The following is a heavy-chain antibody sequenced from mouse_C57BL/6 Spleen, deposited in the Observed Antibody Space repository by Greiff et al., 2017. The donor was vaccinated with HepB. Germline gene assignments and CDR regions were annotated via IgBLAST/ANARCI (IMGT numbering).Heavy chain of an antibody. D-gene: IGHD1-1*01. CDR1: GYAFTNYL. CDR3: ARSTVVGNMDY. J-gene: IGHJ4*01. V-gene: IGHV1-54*01. CDR2: INPGSSGT. Sequence: VQLQQSGAELVRPGTSVKVSCKASGYAFTNYLIEWVKQRPGQGLEWIGVINPGSSGTNYNEKFKGKATLTADKSSSTAYMQLSSLTSEDAAVYFCARSTVVGNMDYWGQGTSVTVAS.